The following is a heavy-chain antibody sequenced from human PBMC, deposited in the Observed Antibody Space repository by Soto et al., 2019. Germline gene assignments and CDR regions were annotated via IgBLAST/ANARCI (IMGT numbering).Heavy chain of an antibody. CDR2: MNPNSGET. Sequence: QEQLVQSGAEVKKPGASVKVSCKTSGYTFTDYDINWVRQATGQGLEWIGWMNPNSGETGYAQKLQGRGTLTMSASLSTAYLELSRLSSEEKAVYYCARVAVAARPRWYNWFDPWGQGTLVTVSS. CDR1: GYTFTDYD. CDR3: ARVAVAARPRWYNWFDP. J-gene: IGHJ5*02. V-gene: IGHV1-8*01. D-gene: IGHD2-15*01.